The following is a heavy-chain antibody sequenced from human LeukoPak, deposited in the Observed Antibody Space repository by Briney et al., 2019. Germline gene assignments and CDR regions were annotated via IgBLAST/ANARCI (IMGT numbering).Heavy chain of an antibody. V-gene: IGHV4-31*03. D-gene: IGHD5-12*01. J-gene: IGHJ4*02. CDR2: IYYSGST. Sequence: SETLSLTCTVSGGSISSGGYYWSRIRQHPGKGLEWIAYIYYSGSTYYNPSLKSRVTISVDTSKNQFSPKLSSVTAADTAVYYCAGGGYSGYADFWGQGTLVTVSS. CDR3: AGGGYSGYADF. CDR1: GGSISSGGYY.